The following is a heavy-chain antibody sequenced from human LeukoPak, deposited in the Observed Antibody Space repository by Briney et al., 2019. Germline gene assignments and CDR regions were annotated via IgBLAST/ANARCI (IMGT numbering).Heavy chain of an antibody. D-gene: IGHD3-22*01. Sequence: PSETLSLTCTVSGYSISSGYYWGWIQQPPGKGLEWIGSIYHSGSTYYNPSLKSRVTISVDTSKNQFSLKLSSVTAADTAVYYCARMITYYYDSSGYPKNHFDYWGQGTLVTVSS. V-gene: IGHV4-38-2*02. CDR3: ARMITYYYDSSGYPKNHFDY. CDR1: GYSISSGYY. J-gene: IGHJ4*02. CDR2: IYHSGST.